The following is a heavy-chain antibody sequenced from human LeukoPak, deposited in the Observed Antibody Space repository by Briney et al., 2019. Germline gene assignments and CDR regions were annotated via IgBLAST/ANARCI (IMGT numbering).Heavy chain of an antibody. D-gene: IGHD6-25*01. CDR2: VRYDGSNQ. J-gene: IGHJ4*02. CDR3: ARDRSGYFDY. CDR1: GFTFSGYG. Sequence: GGSLRLSCAASGFTFSGYGMHWVRQAPGKGLEWVAVVRYDGSNQNYADSVKGRFTISRDNSKNTLYLEMNSLRAQDTAVYYCARDRSGYFDYWGQGTLVTVSS. V-gene: IGHV3-33*01.